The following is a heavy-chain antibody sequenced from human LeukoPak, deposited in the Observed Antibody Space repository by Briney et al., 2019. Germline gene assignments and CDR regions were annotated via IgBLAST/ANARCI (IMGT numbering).Heavy chain of an antibody. CDR1: EFTVGSNY. J-gene: IGHJ4*02. CDR2: INSGGRT. CDR3: ARDLSNRD. Sequence: GGSLRLSCAASEFTVGSNYMSWVRQAPGKGLECVSVINSGGRTYYADSVKGRFTISRDNSKNTLYLQMNSLRAEDTAVYYCARDLSNRDWGQGTLVTVSS. V-gene: IGHV3-53*01. D-gene: IGHD1-14*01.